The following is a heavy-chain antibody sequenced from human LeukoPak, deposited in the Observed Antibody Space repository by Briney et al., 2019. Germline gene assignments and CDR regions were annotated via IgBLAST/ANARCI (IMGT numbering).Heavy chain of an antibody. CDR2: IYYTGGT. D-gene: IGHD5-24*01. J-gene: IGHJ4*02. CDR3: ARVREGRDGDNFDY. CDR1: GGSINNYY. V-gene: IGHV4-59*01. Sequence: SETLSLTCTVSGGSINNYYWSWIRQPPGKGLEWIGYIYYTGGTNYNPSLKSRVTMSVVTSKNQFSLKLSSVTAADTAVYYCARVREGRDGDNFDYWGQGTLVTVSS.